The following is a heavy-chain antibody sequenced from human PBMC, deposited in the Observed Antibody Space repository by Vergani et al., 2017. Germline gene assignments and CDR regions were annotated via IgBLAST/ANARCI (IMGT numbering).Heavy chain of an antibody. CDR1: GYTFTGYY. V-gene: IGHV1-2*02. J-gene: IGHJ4*02. CDR2: INPNSGGT. CDR3: ARDLVVVVAATIGDDY. D-gene: IGHD2-15*01. Sequence: QVQPVQSGAEVKKPGASVKVSCKASGYTFTGYYMHWVRQAPGQGLEWMGWINPNSGGTNYAQKFQGRVTMTRDTSISTAYMELSRLRSDDTAVYYCARDLVVVVAATIGDDYWGQGTLVTVSS.